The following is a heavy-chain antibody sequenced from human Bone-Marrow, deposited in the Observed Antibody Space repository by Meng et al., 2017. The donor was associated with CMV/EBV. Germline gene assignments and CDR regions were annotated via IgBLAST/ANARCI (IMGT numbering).Heavy chain of an antibody. J-gene: IGHJ6*02. CDR1: GGSISSYY. V-gene: IGHV4-59*01. D-gene: IGHD2-2*01. Sequence: SETLSLTCTVSGGSISSYYWSWIRQPPGKGLEWIGYIYYSGSTNYNPSLKSRVTISVDTSKNQFSLRLSSVTAADTAVYYCARDRQIVVVPAANIYYYYGMDVWGQGNTVNVSS. CDR2: IYYSGST. CDR3: ARDRQIVVVPAANIYYYYGMDV.